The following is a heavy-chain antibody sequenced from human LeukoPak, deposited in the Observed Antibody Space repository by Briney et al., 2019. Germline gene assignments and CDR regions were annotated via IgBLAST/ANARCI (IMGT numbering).Heavy chain of an antibody. CDR2: IYYSGST. CDR1: GGSFSGYY. Sequence: SETLSLTCAVYGGSFSGYYWSWIRQPPGKGLEWIGYIYYSGSTNYNPSLKSRVTISVDTSKDQFSLKLSSVTAADTAVYYCARDRWGSSAFDIWGQGTMVTVSS. D-gene: IGHD5-24*01. J-gene: IGHJ3*02. V-gene: IGHV4-59*12. CDR3: ARDRWGSSAFDI.